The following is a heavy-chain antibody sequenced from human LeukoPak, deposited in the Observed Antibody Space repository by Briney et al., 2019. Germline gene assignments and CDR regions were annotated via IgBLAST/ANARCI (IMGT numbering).Heavy chain of an antibody. J-gene: IGHJ4*02. CDR3: ARVVRNYYDSSGPRDY. CDR1: GYTFTSYG. V-gene: IGHV1-18*01. D-gene: IGHD3-22*01. CDR2: ISAYNGNT. Sequence: GASVKVSCKASGYTFTSYGISWVRQAPGQGLEWMGWISAYNGNTNYAQKLQGRVTMTTDTSTSTAYMELRSLRSDDTAVYYCARVVRNYYDSSGPRDYWGQGTLVTVSS.